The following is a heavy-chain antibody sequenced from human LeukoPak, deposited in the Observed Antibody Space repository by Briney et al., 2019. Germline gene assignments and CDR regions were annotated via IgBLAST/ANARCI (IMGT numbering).Heavy chain of an antibody. V-gene: IGHV1-69*05. J-gene: IGHJ6*03. CDR1: GGTFSSYA. CDR2: IIPIFGTA. CDR3: ASGVSGVRGVTYYYYMDV. Sequence: VASVKVSCKASGGTFSSYAISWVRQAPGQGLEWMGRIIPIFGTANYAQKFQGRVTITTDESTSTAYMELSSLRSEDTAVYYCASGVSGVRGVTYYYYMDVWAKGPRSPSP. D-gene: IGHD3-10*01.